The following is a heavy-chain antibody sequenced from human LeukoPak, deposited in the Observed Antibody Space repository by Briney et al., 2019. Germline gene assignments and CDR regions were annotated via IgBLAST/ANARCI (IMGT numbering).Heavy chain of an antibody. D-gene: IGHD4-23*01. Sequence: GGSLRLSCAASGFTFSSYGMHWIRQAPGKGLEWVAVISYDGSNKYYADSVKGRFTISRDNSKNTLYLQMNSLRAEDTAVYYCARGRPHGNDYWGQGTLVTVSS. J-gene: IGHJ4*02. CDR2: ISYDGSNK. CDR3: ARGRPHGNDY. CDR1: GFTFSSYG. V-gene: IGHV3-30*03.